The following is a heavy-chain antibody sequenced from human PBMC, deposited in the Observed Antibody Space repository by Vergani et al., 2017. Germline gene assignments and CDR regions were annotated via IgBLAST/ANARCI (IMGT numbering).Heavy chain of an antibody. CDR3: ASPVTTLEHDAAFDI. V-gene: IGHV4-34*01. D-gene: IGHD4-17*01. Sequence: QVQLQQWGAGLLKPSETLSLTCAVYGGSFSGYYWNWIRQPPGVGLEWIGEINHSGSTNYNPSLKSRVTISVDTSKNHFSLKLTSVTAADTAVYYCASPVTTLEHDAAFDIWGQGTMVTVSS. CDR1: GGSFSGYY. CDR2: INHSGST. J-gene: IGHJ3*02.